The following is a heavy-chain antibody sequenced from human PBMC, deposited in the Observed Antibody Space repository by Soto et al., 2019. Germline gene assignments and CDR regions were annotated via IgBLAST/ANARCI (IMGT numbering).Heavy chain of an antibody. CDR2: IYHSGST. J-gene: IGHJ5*02. D-gene: IGHD3-3*02. V-gene: IGHV4-30-2*01. CDR1: GGSISSGGYS. CDR3: ARGSPFLP. Sequence: SETLSLTCTVSGGSISSGGYSWSWIRQPPGKGLEWIGYIYHSGSTYYNPSLKSRVTISVDRSKNQFSLKLSSVTAADTAVYYCARGSPFLPWSQGTLVTVSS.